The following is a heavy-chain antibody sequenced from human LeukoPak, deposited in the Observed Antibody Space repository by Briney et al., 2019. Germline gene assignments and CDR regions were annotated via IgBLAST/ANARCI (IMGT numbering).Heavy chain of an antibody. D-gene: IGHD4-23*01. Sequence: GGSLRISCAASGFTFSDYYMSWVRQAPGKGPEWVANIKKDGSEKYYVDSVKGRFTISRDNAKNSLYLQINSLRAEDTALYYCSRGDYGGNTYYFDSWGQGTLVIVSS. CDR3: SRGDYGGNTYYFDS. J-gene: IGHJ4*02. CDR2: IKKDGSEK. V-gene: IGHV3-7*04. CDR1: GFTFSDYY.